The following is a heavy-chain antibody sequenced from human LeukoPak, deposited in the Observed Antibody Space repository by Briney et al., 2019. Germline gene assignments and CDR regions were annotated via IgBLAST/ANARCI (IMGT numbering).Heavy chain of an antibody. V-gene: IGHV1-18*01. J-gene: IGHJ4*02. CDR1: GYTFTSYG. D-gene: IGHD1-26*01. Sequence: ASVKVSCKASGYTFTSYGISWVRQAPGQGLEWMGWISAYNGNTSYAQKLQGRVTMTTDTSTSTAYMELRSLRSDDTAVYYCARDGEEKLWELPYFDYWGQGTLVTVSS. CDR3: ARDGEEKLWELPYFDY. CDR2: ISAYNGNT.